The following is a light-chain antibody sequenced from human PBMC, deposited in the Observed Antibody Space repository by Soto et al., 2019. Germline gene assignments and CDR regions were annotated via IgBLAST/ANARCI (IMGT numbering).Light chain of an antibody. Sequence: DIQMTQSPSTLSASVGDRVTITCRASQTISSWLAWYQQKPGKAPKFLIYKESSLESGVPSRFSGSGCGTEFTLTISSLQPDDSATYYCQQYNSYPLTFGQGTKLEIK. CDR2: KES. J-gene: IGKJ2*01. CDR3: QQYNSYPLT. CDR1: QTISSW. V-gene: IGKV1-5*03.